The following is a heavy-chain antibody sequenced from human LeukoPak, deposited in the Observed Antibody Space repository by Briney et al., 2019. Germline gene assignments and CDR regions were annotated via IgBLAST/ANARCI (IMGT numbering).Heavy chain of an antibody. V-gene: IGHV3-30*02. CDR3: AKDPRPYCSSTSCYPYYFDY. J-gene: IGHJ4*02. CDR1: GFTFDDFA. CDR2: IRYDGSNK. Sequence: GRSLRLSCAASGFTFDDFAMHWVRQAPGKGLEWVAFIRYDGSNKYYADSVKGRFTISRDNSKNTLYLQMSSLRAEDTAVYYCAKDPRPYCSSTSCYPYYFDYWGQGTLVTVSS. D-gene: IGHD2-2*01.